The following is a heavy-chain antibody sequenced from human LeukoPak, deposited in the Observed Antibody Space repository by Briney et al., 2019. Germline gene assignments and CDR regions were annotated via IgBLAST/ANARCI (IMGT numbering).Heavy chain of an antibody. CDR1: GGSFSGYY. D-gene: IGHD5-18*01. V-gene: IGHV4-34*01. CDR2: INHSGST. Sequence: SETLSLTCAVYGGSFSGYYWGWIRQPPGKGLEWIGEINHSGSTNYNPSLKSRVTISVDTSKNQFSLKLSSVTAADTAVYYCARESRIQLWTPVEFYYYYMDVWGKGTTVTISS. J-gene: IGHJ6*03. CDR3: ARESRIQLWTPVEFYYYYMDV.